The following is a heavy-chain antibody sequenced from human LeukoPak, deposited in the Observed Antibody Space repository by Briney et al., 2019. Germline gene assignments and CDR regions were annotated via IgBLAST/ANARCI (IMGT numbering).Heavy chain of an antibody. Sequence: GGSLRLSCAASGFTFSSYGMHWVRQAPGKGLEWVAFIRYDGSHKYYADSVKGRFTISRDNSKNTLYLQMNSLRAEDTAFYYCAKGSAQYYFDSWGQGTLVTVSS. CDR3: AKGSAQYYFDS. CDR1: GFTFSSYG. V-gene: IGHV3-30*02. D-gene: IGHD3-10*01. J-gene: IGHJ4*02. CDR2: IRYDGSHK.